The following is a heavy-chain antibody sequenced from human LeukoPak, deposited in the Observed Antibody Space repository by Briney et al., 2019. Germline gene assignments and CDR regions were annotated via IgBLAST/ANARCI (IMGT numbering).Heavy chain of an antibody. V-gene: IGHV3-23*01. Sequence: GGSLRLSCAASGFTFSSYAMSWVRQAPGKGLEWVSAISGSGGSTYYADSVKGRFTISRDNSKNTLFLQMNSLRAEDTAVYYCAKDGAYYDSAYWGQGTLVTVSS. CDR3: AKDGAYYDSAY. CDR2: ISGSGGST. CDR1: GFTFSSYA. D-gene: IGHD3-22*01. J-gene: IGHJ4*02.